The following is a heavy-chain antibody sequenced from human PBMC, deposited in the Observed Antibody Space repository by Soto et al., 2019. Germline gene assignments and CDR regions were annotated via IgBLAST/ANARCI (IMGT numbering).Heavy chain of an antibody. V-gene: IGHV3-7*01. D-gene: IGHD4-4*01. Sequence: EVQLVESGGGLVQPGGSLRLSCTASGFTFSDSWMTWVRQAPGKGLEWVARIKQDESEKKYADSVKGRFSISRDNAKNSMYLQMDSLRGEDTAVYYCVRGGSNYASWSQGTLVTVSS. CDR2: IKQDESEK. CDR3: VRGGSNYAS. CDR1: GFTFSDSW. J-gene: IGHJ5*02.